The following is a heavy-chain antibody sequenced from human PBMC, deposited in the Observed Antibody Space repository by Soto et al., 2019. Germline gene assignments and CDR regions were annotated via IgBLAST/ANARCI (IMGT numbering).Heavy chain of an antibody. CDR2: THNRGNP. D-gene: IGHD2-2*01. CDR1: GGSITTNDW. CDR3: ARGVPVTNSNNWFDP. J-gene: IGHJ5*02. V-gene: IGHV4-4*02. Sequence: QVQLQESGPGLVKPSGTLSLTCAVSGGSITTNDWWSWVRQSPGKGLEWIGETHNRGNPSYNPSLRSRVTISVDTSKDQFFLRLTSVSAADTAVYYCARGVPVTNSNNWFDPWGQGTLVVVSS.